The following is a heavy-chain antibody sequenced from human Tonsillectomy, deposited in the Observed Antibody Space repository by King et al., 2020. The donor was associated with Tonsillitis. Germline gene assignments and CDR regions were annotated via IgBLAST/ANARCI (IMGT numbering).Heavy chain of an antibody. D-gene: IGHD5-18*01. Sequence: VQLVESGGGLVQPGGSLRLSCAASGFTFSSYAMNWVRQAPGKGLEWVSVISGSGGSTYYADSVKGRFTISRDNSKNTLYLQMISLRAEDTAVYYCAKVYGYSPAPLAYWGQGTLVTVSS. CDR1: GFTFSSYA. V-gene: IGHV3-23*04. CDR2: ISGSGGST. J-gene: IGHJ4*02. CDR3: AKVYGYSPAPLAY.